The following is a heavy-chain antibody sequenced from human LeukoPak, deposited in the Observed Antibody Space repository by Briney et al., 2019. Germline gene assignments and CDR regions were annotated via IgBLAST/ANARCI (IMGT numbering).Heavy chain of an antibody. J-gene: IGHJ3*02. CDR2: IKQDGSEK. D-gene: IGHD3-10*01. CDR1: GFTFSSYW. Sequence: GGSLRLSCAASGFTFSSYWMSWVRQAPGKGLEWVANIKQDGSEKYYVDSVKGRFTISRDNAKNSLYLQMNSLRAEVTAEYYCARDFRRITMVRGADDAFDIWGQGTMVTVSS. CDR3: ARDFRRITMVRGADDAFDI. V-gene: IGHV3-7*01.